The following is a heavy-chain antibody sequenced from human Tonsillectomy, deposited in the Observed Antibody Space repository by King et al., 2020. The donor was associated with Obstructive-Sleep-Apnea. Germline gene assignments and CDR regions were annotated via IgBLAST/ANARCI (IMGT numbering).Heavy chain of an antibody. CDR3: VKDKHSGCYVDYFDY. D-gene: IGHD6-19*01. Sequence: VQLVESGGGLVQPGRSLRLSCAASGLTFDDYAMHWVRQAPGKGLEWVSGINWNSDSTGYADSVKGRFTISRDNAKNSLYLQVNSLRAEDTAFYYCVKDKHSGCYVDYFDYWGQGTLVTVSS. J-gene: IGHJ4*02. CDR2: INWNSDST. CDR1: GLTFDDYA. V-gene: IGHV3-9*01.